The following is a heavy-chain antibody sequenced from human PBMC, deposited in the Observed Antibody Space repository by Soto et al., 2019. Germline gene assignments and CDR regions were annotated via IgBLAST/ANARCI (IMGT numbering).Heavy chain of an antibody. J-gene: IGHJ4*02. V-gene: IGHV4-4*02. CDR1: GASISSTNW. CDR3: ARHIAVPTTRGFDY. D-gene: IGHD2-15*01. Sequence: QVQLQESGPGLVKPSGTLSLTCAVSGASISSTNWWSWVRQAPGEGPEWIGEFYHSGATNYNPSLKSRVIISMDTSKNQLSLRLDSVTAADTAVYFCARHIAVPTTRGFDYWGQGTLVTVSS. CDR2: FYHSGAT.